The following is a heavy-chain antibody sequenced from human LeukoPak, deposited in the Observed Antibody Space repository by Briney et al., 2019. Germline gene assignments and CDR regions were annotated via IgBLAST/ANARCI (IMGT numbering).Heavy chain of an antibody. CDR1: GGSIRSSNYY. Sequence: ASETLSLTCTVFGGSIRSSNYYWGWIRQPPGKGLEWIGSIYDSGSTYYNPSLKSRVTISVDTSKNQFSLKLNSVTAADTAVYYCARGHVPRDWGQGTLVTVSS. CDR2: IYDSGST. V-gene: IGHV4-39*01. J-gene: IGHJ4*02. CDR3: ARGHVPRD. D-gene: IGHD3-10*01.